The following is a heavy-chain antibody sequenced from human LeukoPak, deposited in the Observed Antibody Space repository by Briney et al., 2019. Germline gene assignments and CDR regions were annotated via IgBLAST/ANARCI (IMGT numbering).Heavy chain of an antibody. V-gene: IGHV4-61*01. CDR2: IYTSGST. J-gene: IGHJ4*02. CDR3: ASYTSAGAYYDF. D-gene: IGHD4-11*01. Sequence: SETLSLACTVSGGSVSSGSYYWSWIRQPPGKGLEWIGRIYTSGSTNYNPSLKSRVTMSVDTSKNQFSLKMSSVTAADTAVYYCASYTSAGAYYDFWGQGTLVTVSS. CDR1: GGSVSSGSYY.